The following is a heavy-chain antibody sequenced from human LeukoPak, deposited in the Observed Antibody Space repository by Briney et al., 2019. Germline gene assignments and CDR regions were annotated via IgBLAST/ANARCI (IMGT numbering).Heavy chain of an antibody. D-gene: IGHD4-11*01. CDR3: VKEVEATN. V-gene: IGHV3-48*01. CDR2: ISNTGTTM. CDR1: GFTFSSYS. J-gene: IGHJ4*02. Sequence: PGGSLRLSCTASGFTFSSYSMNWVRQAPGKGLEWVSYISNTGTTMYYADSVKGRFTTSRDNAKNSLYLQMNSLRVEDTAVYYCVKEVEATNWGQGTLVTVSS.